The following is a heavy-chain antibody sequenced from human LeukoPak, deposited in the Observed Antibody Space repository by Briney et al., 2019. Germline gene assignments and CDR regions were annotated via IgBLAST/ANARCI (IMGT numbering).Heavy chain of an antibody. J-gene: IGHJ4*02. D-gene: IGHD6-19*01. Sequence: GGSLRLSCAASGFTFSSYGMHWVRQAPGKGLEWVAVISYDGSNKYYADSVRGRFTISRDNSKNTLYLQMNSLRAEDTAVYYCAKDSPQVAGTYFDYWGQGTLVTVSS. V-gene: IGHV3-30*18. CDR3: AKDSPQVAGTYFDY. CDR1: GFTFSSYG. CDR2: ISYDGSNK.